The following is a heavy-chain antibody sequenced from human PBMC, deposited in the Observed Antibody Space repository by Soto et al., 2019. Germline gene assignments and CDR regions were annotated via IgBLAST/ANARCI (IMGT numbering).Heavy chain of an antibody. CDR1: GGSFSGYY. D-gene: IGHD3-3*01. CDR2: INHSGST. CDR3: ARGTTICGVVITYFDY. Sequence: PSEALSLTCAVYGGSFSGYYWSWILQPPWKGLEWIGEINHSGSTNYNPSLKSRVTISVDTSKNQFSLKLSSVTAADTAVYYCARGTTICGVVITYFDYWGQGTLVTVSS. J-gene: IGHJ4*02. V-gene: IGHV4-34*01.